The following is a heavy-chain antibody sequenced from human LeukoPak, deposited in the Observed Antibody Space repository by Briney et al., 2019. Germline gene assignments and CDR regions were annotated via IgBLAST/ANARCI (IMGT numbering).Heavy chain of an antibody. CDR2: IKKKTDGGTA. CDR3: ARPHIVVVTANRWGLDY. D-gene: IGHD2-21*02. CDR1: GFPFSDVW. V-gene: IGHV3-15*01. Sequence: GGSLTLSCAASGFPFSDVWMSWVRQAPGKGLEWVGQIKKKTDGGTAEYAAPVKGRFTISRDDSKDTLYLQMDSLKTGDTAVYYCARPHIVVVTANRWGLDYWGQGTLVAVSS. J-gene: IGHJ4*02.